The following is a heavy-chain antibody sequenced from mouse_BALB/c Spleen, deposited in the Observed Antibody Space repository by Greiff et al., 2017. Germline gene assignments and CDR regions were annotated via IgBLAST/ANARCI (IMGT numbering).Heavy chain of an antibody. CDR3: TREGITTVGNYAMDY. J-gene: IGHJ4*01. CDR2: ISSGGSYT. CDR1: GFTFSSYT. Sequence: EVKLVESGGGLVKPGGSLKLSCAASGFTFSSYTMSWVRQTPEKRLEWVATISSGGSYTYYPDSVKGRFTISRDNAKNTLYLQMSSLKSEDTAMYYCTREGITTVGNYAMDYWGQGTSVTVSS. V-gene: IGHV5-6-4*01. D-gene: IGHD1-1*01.